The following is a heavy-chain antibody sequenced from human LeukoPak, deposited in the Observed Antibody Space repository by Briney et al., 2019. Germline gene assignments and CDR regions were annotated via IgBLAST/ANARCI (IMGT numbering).Heavy chain of an antibody. CDR3: AKEPQGYCSSTSCYAHDEYFDY. CDR2: ISSSGSTI. Sequence: PGGSLRLSCAASGFTFSSYSMNWVRQAPGKGLEWVSYISSSGSTIYYADSVKGRFTISRDNAKNSLYLQMNSLRAEDTAVYYCAKEPQGYCSSTSCYAHDEYFDYWGQGTLVTVSS. V-gene: IGHV3-48*04. J-gene: IGHJ4*02. D-gene: IGHD2-2*01. CDR1: GFTFSSYS.